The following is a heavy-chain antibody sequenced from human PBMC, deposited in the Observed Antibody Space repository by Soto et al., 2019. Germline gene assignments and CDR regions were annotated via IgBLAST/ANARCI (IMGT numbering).Heavy chain of an antibody. Sequence: SVKVSCKASGFTFTSSAVQWVRQARGQRLEWIGWIVVGSGNTNYAQKFQERVTITRDMSTSTAYMELSSLRSEDTAVYYWAAFPYSGYDYFDYWGQGTLVTVSS. CDR2: IVVGSGNT. CDR1: GFTFTSSA. V-gene: IGHV1-58*01. D-gene: IGHD5-12*01. CDR3: AAFPYSGYDYFDY. J-gene: IGHJ4*02.